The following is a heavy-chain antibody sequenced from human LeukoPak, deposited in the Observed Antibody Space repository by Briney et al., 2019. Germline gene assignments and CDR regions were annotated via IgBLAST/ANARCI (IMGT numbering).Heavy chain of an antibody. J-gene: IGHJ4*02. D-gene: IGHD5-24*01. CDR2: IIPILGIA. CDR1: GGTFSSYA. Sequence: SVKVSCKASGGTFSSYAISWVRQAPGQGLEWMGRIIPILGIANYAQKFQGRVTITADKSTSTAYMELSSLRSEDAAVYYCARDRDGYNSVLDYWGQGTLVTVSS. V-gene: IGHV1-69*04. CDR3: ARDRDGYNSVLDY.